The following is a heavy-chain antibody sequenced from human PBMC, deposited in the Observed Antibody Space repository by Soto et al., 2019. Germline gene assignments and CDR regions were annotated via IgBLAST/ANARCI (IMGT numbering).Heavy chain of an antibody. V-gene: IGHV1-69*06. CDR3: ARVGTYYYESSGYSMAGGYFQH. CDR2: IIPIFGTA. Sequence: QVQLVQSGAEVKKPGSSVKVSCKASGGTFSSYAISWVRQAPGQGLEWMGGIIPIFGTANYAQKFQGRVTITAGRSTSTAYMERSSLRSEETAGYYCARVGTYYYESSGYSMAGGYFQHLGQGTLVTVSS. CDR1: GGTFSSYA. J-gene: IGHJ1*01. D-gene: IGHD3-22*01.